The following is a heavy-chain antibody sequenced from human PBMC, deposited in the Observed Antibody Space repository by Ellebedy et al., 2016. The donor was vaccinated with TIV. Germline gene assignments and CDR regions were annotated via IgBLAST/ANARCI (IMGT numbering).Heavy chain of an antibody. Sequence: GESLKISCAASTFTFSYYGMHWVRQAPGKGLEWVAAMWYDETNKYYSDSVKGRFTISRDNSKNTLFLQMNSLRADDTAVYYCARENSISGSGYQYFDYWGQGTLVTVSS. V-gene: IGHV3-33*08. CDR3: ARENSISGSGYQYFDY. CDR2: MWYDETNK. J-gene: IGHJ4*02. CDR1: TFTFSYYG. D-gene: IGHD3-22*01.